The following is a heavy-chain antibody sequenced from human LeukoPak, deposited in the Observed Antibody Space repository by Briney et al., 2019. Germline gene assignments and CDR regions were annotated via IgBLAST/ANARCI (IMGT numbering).Heavy chain of an antibody. CDR1: GSTFTTCA. Sequence: GGSLRLSCAASGSTFTTCAMHWVRQAPGKGLEWVAYIRYDGNNKNYADSVKGRFTISRDNSKDMLYLQMNSLRPEDTAVYYCAKGDDYGANTRLPKYNWFDPWGQGTLVTVSS. CDR2: IRYDGNNK. CDR3: AKGDDYGANTRLPKYNWFDP. D-gene: IGHD4-23*01. V-gene: IGHV3-30*02. J-gene: IGHJ5*02.